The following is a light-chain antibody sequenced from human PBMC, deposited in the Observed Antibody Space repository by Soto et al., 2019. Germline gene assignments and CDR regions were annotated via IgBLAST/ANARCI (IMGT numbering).Light chain of an antibody. CDR3: ASYTASGTWV. CDR1: SSDVGGYNY. Sequence: QSALTQPASVSGSPGQSITISCTGTSSDVGGYNYVSWFQQNPGKAPKLMIFEVTNRPSRVSNRFSGSKSGNTASLTISGLQAEDEADYYCASYTASGTWVCGGGTKLTVL. J-gene: IGLJ3*02. CDR2: EVT. V-gene: IGLV2-14*01.